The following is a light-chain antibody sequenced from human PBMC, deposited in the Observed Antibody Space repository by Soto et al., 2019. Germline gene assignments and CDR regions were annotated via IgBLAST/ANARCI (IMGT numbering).Light chain of an antibody. CDR1: TSDIGFYDY. Sequence: QSVLTQPASVSGSPGQSLTISCTGTTSDIGFYDYVSWYQQYPGKAPKLLIYGVTIRPSGISNRFSGSKSGSTASLTISGLRDEDEADYYCSSYTSSSTLVFGGGTQLTVL. V-gene: IGLV2-14*01. CDR2: GVT. CDR3: SSYTSSSTLV. J-gene: IGLJ2*01.